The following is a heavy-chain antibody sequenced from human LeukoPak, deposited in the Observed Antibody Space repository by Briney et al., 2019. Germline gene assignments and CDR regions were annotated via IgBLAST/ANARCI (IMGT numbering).Heavy chain of an antibody. CDR1: GYTFTSYY. Sequence: ASVKVSCKASGYTFTSYYMHWVRQAPGQGLEWMGIINPSGGSTSYAQRFQGRVTMTRDTATSTVYMELSSLRSEDTAVYYCARDLKAVAAIFDYWGQGTLVTVSS. CDR2: INPSGGST. D-gene: IGHD6-19*01. CDR3: ARDLKAVAAIFDY. V-gene: IGHV1-46*01. J-gene: IGHJ4*02.